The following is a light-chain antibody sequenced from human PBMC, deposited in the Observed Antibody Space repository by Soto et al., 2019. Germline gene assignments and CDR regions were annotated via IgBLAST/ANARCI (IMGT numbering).Light chain of an antibody. CDR2: EVS. J-gene: IGLJ2*01. CDR1: SSDVGSYNR. Sequence: QSALTQPPSVSGSPGQSVTISCTGTSSDVGSYNRVSWYQQPPGTAPKLMIYEVSNRPSGVPDRISGSKSGNTASLTISGLQAEDEADYYCNSYTTSSTFVFGGGTKLTVL. CDR3: NSYTTSSTFV. V-gene: IGLV2-18*02.